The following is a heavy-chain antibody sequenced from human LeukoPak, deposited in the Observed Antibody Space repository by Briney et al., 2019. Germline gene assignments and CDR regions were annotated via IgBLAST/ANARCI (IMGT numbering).Heavy chain of an antibody. D-gene: IGHD3-22*01. V-gene: IGHV4-4*02. J-gene: IGHJ4*02. CDR2: IYHTGNT. CDR1: GGSIRSSNW. CDR3: ATETYYDSSGPHFDY. Sequence: PSETLSLTCAVSGGSIRSSNWWSWVRQPPGKGLEWIGEIYHTGNTNYNPSLKSRDTISVDKSKNQFSLKLSSVTAADTAVYYCATETYYDSSGPHFDYWGQGTQVTVSS.